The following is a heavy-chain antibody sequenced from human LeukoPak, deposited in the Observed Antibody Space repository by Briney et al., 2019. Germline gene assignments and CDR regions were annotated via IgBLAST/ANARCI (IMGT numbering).Heavy chain of an antibody. CDR1: GYTFTSTG. D-gene: IGHD6-19*01. CDR3: ARDAPQWRNAFDF. V-gene: IGHV1-18*01. Sequence: ASVKVPCKASGYTFTSTGFCWVRQAPGQGLEWMGWVGSYNGNTNYAQKFQGRVTMTTDTSTNTAYMELRSLRSDDTAVYFCARDAPQWRNAFDFWGQGTMVTVSS. J-gene: IGHJ3*01. CDR2: VGSYNGNT.